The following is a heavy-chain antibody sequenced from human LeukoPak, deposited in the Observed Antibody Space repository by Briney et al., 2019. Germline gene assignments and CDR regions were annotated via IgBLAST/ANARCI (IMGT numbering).Heavy chain of an antibody. J-gene: IGHJ4*02. D-gene: IGHD3-9*01. CDR1: GFTFSTYT. CDR2: ISYDGSNK. Sequence: QPGRSLRLSCAASGFTFSTYTMHWVRQAPGKGLEWVAVISYDGSNKYYADSVKGRFTISRDNSKNTLYLQMNSLRAEDTAVYYRARGLVNDYWGQGTLVTVSS. CDR3: ARGLVNDY. V-gene: IGHV3-30*04.